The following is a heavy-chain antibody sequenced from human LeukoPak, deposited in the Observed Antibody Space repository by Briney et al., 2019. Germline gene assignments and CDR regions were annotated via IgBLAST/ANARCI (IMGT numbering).Heavy chain of an antibody. CDR3: AKDRKAWLPYYFDY. D-gene: IGHD5-24*01. Sequence: GGSLRLSCAASGFTSSSYGMHWVRQAPGKGLEWVAVISYDGSNKYYADSVKGRFTISRDNSKNTLYLQMNSLGAEDTPVYYCAKDRKAWLPYYFDYWGQGTLVTVSS. CDR1: GFTSSSYG. J-gene: IGHJ4*02. CDR2: ISYDGSNK. V-gene: IGHV3-30*18.